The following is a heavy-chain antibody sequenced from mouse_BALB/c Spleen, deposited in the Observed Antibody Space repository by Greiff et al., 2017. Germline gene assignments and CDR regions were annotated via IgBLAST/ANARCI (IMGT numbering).Heavy chain of an antibody. D-gene: IGHD2-14*01. J-gene: IGHJ4*01. Sequence: EVQLVESGGGLVQPGGSLNLSCAASGFDFSRYWMSWARQAPGKGQEWIGEINPGSSTKNYTPSLKDKFIISRDNAKNTLYLQMSKVRSEDTALYYCARKVRDAMDYWGQGTSVTVSS. CDR2: INPGSSTK. CDR1: GFDFSRYW. CDR3: ARKVRDAMDY. V-gene: IGHV4-2*02.